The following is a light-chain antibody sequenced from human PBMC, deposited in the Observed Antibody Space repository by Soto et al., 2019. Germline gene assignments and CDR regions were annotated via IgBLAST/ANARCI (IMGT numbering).Light chain of an antibody. CDR1: HSLLYSDGDNY. V-gene: IGKV2-28*01. CDR3: MQALQTPNT. J-gene: IGKJ5*01. Sequence: DIVMTQSPLSLGVTPVEPSSISCSSSHSLLYSDGDNYLDWYLQKPGQSPQLLIYLASNRASGVPARFSGSGSGTYFTLKISRVEAEDVGLYYCMQALQTPNTFGQGTRLEIK. CDR2: LAS.